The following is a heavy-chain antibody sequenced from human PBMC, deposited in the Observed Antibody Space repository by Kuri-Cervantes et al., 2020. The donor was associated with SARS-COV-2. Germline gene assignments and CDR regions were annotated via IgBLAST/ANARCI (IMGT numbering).Heavy chain of an antibody. J-gene: IGHJ6*02. CDR2: IWYDGSNK. Sequence: GGSLRLSCAASGFTFSSYGMHWVRQAPGKGLEWVAVIWYDGSNKYYADSVKGRFTISRDNSKNTLYLQMNSLRAEDTAVYYCASSPAAADGTYYYYYYGMDVWGQGTTVTVSS. D-gene: IGHD2-2*01. V-gene: IGHV3-33*08. CDR3: ASSPAAADGTYYYYYYGMDV. CDR1: GFTFSSYG.